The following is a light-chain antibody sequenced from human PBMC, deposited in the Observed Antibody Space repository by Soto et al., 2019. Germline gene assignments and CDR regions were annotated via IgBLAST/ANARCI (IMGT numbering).Light chain of an antibody. CDR1: SSDVGSYNL. CDR2: EGS. CDR3: CSYAGSSTHVV. Sequence: QSALTQPASVSGSPGQSITISCTGTSSDVGSYNLVSWYQQHPGKAPKLMIYEGSKRPSGVSNRFSGSKSGNTASLTSSGLQAEDEADYDCCSYAGSSTHVVFGGGTKLTVL. J-gene: IGLJ2*01. V-gene: IGLV2-23*01.